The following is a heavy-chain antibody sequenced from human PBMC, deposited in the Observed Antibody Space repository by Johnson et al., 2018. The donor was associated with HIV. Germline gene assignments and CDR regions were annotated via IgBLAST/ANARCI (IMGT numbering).Heavy chain of an antibody. CDR1: GFTFSGYA. CDR2: ISYDGSNK. J-gene: IGHJ3*02. D-gene: IGHD3-10*01. V-gene: IGHV3-30*04. CDR3: AREGQEFNDAFDI. Sequence: QVQLVESGGGVVQPGRSLRLSCAASGFTFSGYAMHWVRQAPGKGLEWVAVISYDGSNKYYADSVKGRFTISRDNSKNTLYLQMNSLRAEDTAVYYCAREGQEFNDAFDIWGQGTMVTVSS.